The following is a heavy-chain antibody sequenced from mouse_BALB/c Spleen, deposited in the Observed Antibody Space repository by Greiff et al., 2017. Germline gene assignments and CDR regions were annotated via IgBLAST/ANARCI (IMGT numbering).Heavy chain of an antibody. CDR1: GFTFSSYA. CDR3: ARDTTASWFAY. J-gene: IGHJ3*01. V-gene: IGHV5-9-4*01. D-gene: IGHD1-2*01. Sequence: EVHLVESGGGLVKPGGSLKLSCAASGFTFSSYAMSWVRQSPEKRLEWVAEISSGGSYTYYPDTVTGRFTISRDNAKNTLYLEMSSLRSEDTAMYYCARDTTASWFAYWGQGTLVTVSA. CDR2: ISSGGSYT.